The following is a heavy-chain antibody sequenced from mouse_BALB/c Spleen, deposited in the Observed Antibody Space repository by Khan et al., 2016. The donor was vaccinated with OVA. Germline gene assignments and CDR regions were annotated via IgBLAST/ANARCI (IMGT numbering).Heavy chain of an antibody. CDR1: GFSLSDYG. J-gene: IGHJ4*01. CDR2: IWGGGST. Sequence: QVQLKESGPGLVAPSQNLSITCTVSGFSLSDYGVSWIRQPPGKGLECLGVIWGGGSTYYNSALKSRLNISKDNSKSQVFLKMSSLQSDDTAMFYCAKGVWSYYYTLDYWGQGTSVTVSS. CDR3: AKGVWSYYYTLDY. V-gene: IGHV2-6-5*01.